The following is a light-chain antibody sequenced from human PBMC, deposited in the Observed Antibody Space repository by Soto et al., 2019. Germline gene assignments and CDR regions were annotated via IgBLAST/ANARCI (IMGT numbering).Light chain of an antibody. CDR1: QTIIGY. CDR2: DAS. J-gene: IGKJ1*01. CDR3: QKYNTAPWT. V-gene: IGKV1-33*01. Sequence: DIQMTQSPSSLSASIGDSVTITCRASQTIIGYLNWYQQKPGKAPKLLIYDASNLETGVPSRFSGSGSGTDFTLSISSLQPEDVATYYCQKYNTAPWTFGQGTKVDIK.